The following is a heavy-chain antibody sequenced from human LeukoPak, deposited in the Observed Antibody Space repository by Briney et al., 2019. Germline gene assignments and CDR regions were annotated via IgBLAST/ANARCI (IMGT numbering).Heavy chain of an antibody. Sequence: SETLSLARTVSGASISSYYGSWIRQPGGEGRGWIGRIYTSGSTNYNPSLKSRVTMSVDTSKNQFSLKLSSVTAADPAVYYCASDGYSSGYYFDYWGQGTLVTVSS. J-gene: IGHJ4*02. CDR2: IYTSGST. CDR1: GASISSYY. D-gene: IGHD3-22*01. V-gene: IGHV4-4*07. CDR3: ASDGYSSGYYFDY.